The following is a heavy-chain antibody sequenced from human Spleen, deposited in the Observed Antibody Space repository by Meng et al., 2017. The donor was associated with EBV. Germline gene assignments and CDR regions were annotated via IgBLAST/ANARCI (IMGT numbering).Heavy chain of an antibody. CDR1: GYTFTSYA. CDR2: INAGNGNT. J-gene: IGHJ4*02. V-gene: IGHV1-3*01. Sequence: QCPPVQSGAEVKKPGASVKVSCKASGYTFTSYAMHWVRQPPGQRLEWMGWINAGNGNTKYSQKFQGRVTITRDTSASTAYMELSSLRSEDTAVYYCARDLSVYASGWYWGQGTLVTVSS. D-gene: IGHD6-19*01. CDR3: ARDLSVYASGWY.